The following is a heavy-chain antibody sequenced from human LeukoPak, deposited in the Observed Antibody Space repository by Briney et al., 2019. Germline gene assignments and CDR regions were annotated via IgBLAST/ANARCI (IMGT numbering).Heavy chain of an antibody. D-gene: IGHD4-23*01. J-gene: IGHJ3*02. V-gene: IGHV3-23*01. Sequence: GGSLRLSCAASGFNFNYYAMSWVRQAPGKGLEWVSTVSISGGSSYSADSVKGRFTISRDNSKNTLYLQMNSLRAEDTAVYYCAKGPIRFGGFDIWGQGTMVTVSS. CDR1: GFNFNYYA. CDR2: VSISGGSS. CDR3: AKGPIRFGGFDI.